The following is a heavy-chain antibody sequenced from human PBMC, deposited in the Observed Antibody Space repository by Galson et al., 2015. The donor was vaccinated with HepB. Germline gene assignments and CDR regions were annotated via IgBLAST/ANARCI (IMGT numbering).Heavy chain of an antibody. CDR3: ARDWRMGGDFWSGSFYYYYGMDV. CDR2: IWYDGSNK. J-gene: IGHJ6*02. V-gene: IGHV3-33*01. CDR1: GFTFSSYG. Sequence: SLRLSCAASGFTFSSYGMHWVRQAPGKGLEWVAVIWYDGSNKYYADSVKGRFTISRDNSKNTLYLQMNSLRAEDTAVYYCARDWRMGGDFWSGSFYYYYGMDVWGQGTTVTVSS. D-gene: IGHD3-3*01.